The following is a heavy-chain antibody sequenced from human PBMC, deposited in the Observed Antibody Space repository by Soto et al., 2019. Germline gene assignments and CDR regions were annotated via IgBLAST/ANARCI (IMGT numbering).Heavy chain of an antibody. D-gene: IGHD6-6*01. J-gene: IGHJ4*02. CDR2: INPNSGDT. CDR1: GYTFTGYY. Sequence: GASVKVSCKASGYTFTGYYMHWVRQAPGQGLEWMGWINPNSGDTKYAQKFQGRVTMTRDTSTRTAYMEVSRLTSDDTAVYCCARSLSTIGGRPDSWGQGTLVTVSS. V-gene: IGHV1-2*02. CDR3: ARSLSTIGGRPDS.